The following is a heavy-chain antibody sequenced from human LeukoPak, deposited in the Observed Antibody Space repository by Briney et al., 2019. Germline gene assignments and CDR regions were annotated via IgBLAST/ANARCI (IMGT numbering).Heavy chain of an antibody. Sequence: SGPTLVKPTQTLTLTCTFSGFSLRTRGVGVGWIRQPPGKALEWLALIYWDDDKRYSPSLKSRLTITKDTSKNQVVLTMTNMDPVDTATYYCAHSLVVVDDEWFDPWGQGTLVTVSS. J-gene: IGHJ5*02. D-gene: IGHD3-22*01. CDR3: AHSLVVVDDEWFDP. V-gene: IGHV2-5*02. CDR1: GFSLRTRGVG. CDR2: IYWDDDK.